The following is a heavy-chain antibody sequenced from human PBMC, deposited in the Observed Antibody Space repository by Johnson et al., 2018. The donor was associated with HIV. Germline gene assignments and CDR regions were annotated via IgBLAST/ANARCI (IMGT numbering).Heavy chain of an antibody. CDR2: INWNGGSI. D-gene: IGHD6-19*01. Sequence: MQLVESGGGLIQPGGSLRLSCVASGFTFDDYGMSWVRQAPGKGLEWVSGINWNGGSIHYADSVKGRFTISRDNSKNTLYLQMNSLRDEDTAVYYCARGTCWLGLGAFDIWGQGTMVTVSS. CDR1: GFTFDDYG. V-gene: IGHV3-20*04. J-gene: IGHJ3*02. CDR3: ARGTCWLGLGAFDI.